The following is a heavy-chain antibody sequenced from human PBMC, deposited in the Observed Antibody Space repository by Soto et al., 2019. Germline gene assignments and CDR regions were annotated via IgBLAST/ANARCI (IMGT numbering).Heavy chain of an antibody. CDR3: ARDNDNPSQISTSERNWFDP. CDR2: IWYDGSNK. J-gene: IGHJ5*02. D-gene: IGHD2-2*01. CDR1: GFTFSSYG. Sequence: PGGSLRLSCAASGFTFSSYGMHWVRQAPGKGLEWVAVIWYDGSNKYYADSVKGRFTISRDNSKNTLYLQMNSLRAEDTAVYYCARDNDNPSQISTSERNWFDPWGQGTLVTVSS. V-gene: IGHV3-33*01.